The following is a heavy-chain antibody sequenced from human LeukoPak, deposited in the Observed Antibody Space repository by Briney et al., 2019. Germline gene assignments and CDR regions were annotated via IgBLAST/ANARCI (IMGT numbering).Heavy chain of an antibody. J-gene: IGHJ4*02. V-gene: IGHV1-18*01. Sequence: GASVKVSCKASGYTFTNFGISWVRQAPGQGLEWMGWITAYTGHTKYAQKFQGRVTVTTDTSTSTGYMELRSLRSDDTAVYYCAREYGDYTFPFDYWGQGTLVTVSS. D-gene: IGHD4-17*01. CDR2: ITAYTGHT. CDR1: GYTFTNFG. CDR3: AREYGDYTFPFDY.